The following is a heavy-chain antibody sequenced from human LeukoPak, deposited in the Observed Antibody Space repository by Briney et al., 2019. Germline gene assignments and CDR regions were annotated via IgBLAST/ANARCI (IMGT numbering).Heavy chain of an antibody. CDR3: VRDRPHNWFDP. V-gene: IGHV1-8*03. J-gene: IGHJ5*02. CDR2: MNPNSGNT. Sequence: GASVKVSCKASGYTFTTYDINWVRQATGQGLEWMGWMNPNSGNTGYAQKFQGRVTITRDTSITTAYMELNRLTSDDTAVYYCVRDRPHNWFDPWGQGTLVTVSS. CDR1: GYTFTTYD.